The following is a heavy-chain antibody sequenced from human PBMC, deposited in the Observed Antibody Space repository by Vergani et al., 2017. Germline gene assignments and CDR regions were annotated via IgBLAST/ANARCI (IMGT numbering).Heavy chain of an antibody. Sequence: EVQLVESGGGLVQPGGSLRLSCAASGFTFSSYWMSWVRQAPGKGLEWVANIKQDGSEKYYVDSVKGRFTISRDNAKNSLYLQMNSLRAEDTAVYYCAREREPSVHIAAAVYYYYGMDVWGQGTTVTVSS. V-gene: IGHV3-7*01. CDR1: GFTFSSYW. CDR3: AREREPSVHIAAAVYYYYGMDV. J-gene: IGHJ6*02. D-gene: IGHD6-13*01. CDR2: IKQDGSEK.